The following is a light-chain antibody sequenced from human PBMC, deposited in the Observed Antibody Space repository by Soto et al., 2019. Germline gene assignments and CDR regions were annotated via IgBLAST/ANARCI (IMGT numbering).Light chain of an antibody. J-gene: IGKJ1*01. V-gene: IGKV3-20*01. CDR1: QSVSSSY. CDR3: QQYGSSRVT. CDR2: GAS. Sequence: EIVLTQSPGTLSLSPGERATLSCRASQSVSSSYLAWYQQKPGQAPRLLIYGASSRATGIPDRFSGSGSGTDFTLTISRLELEDFGVYYCQQYGSSRVTFGQGTKVEIK.